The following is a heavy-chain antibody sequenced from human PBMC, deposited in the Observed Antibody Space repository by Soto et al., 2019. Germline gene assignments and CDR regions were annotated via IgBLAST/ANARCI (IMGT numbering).Heavy chain of an antibody. CDR2: ITVNGIT. J-gene: IGHJ1*01. D-gene: IGHD1-7*01. CDR1: GAYVSDFP. V-gene: IGHV4-4*07. CDR3: ARESGENWTYEAH. Sequence: SETLSLTCTVSGAYVSDFPWSWIRQPAGKGLEWIGRITVNGITQYTPSFRSRVTMSMDTSRNQFSLNLQSATAADTALYYCARESGENWTYEAHWGQGILVTVSS.